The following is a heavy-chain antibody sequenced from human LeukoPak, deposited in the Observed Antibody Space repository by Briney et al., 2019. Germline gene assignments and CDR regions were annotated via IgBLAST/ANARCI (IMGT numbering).Heavy chain of an antibody. J-gene: IGHJ4*02. CDR3: ARVFPPYSSGWFHFDY. CDR2: IIPIFGTA. V-gene: IGHV1-69*13. CDR1: GGTFSSYA. D-gene: IGHD6-19*01. Sequence: ASAKVSCKASGGTFSSYAISWVRQAPGQGLEWMGGIIPIFGTANYAQKFQGRVTITADESTSTAYMELSSLRSEDTAVYYCARVFPPYSSGWFHFDYWGQGTLVTVSS.